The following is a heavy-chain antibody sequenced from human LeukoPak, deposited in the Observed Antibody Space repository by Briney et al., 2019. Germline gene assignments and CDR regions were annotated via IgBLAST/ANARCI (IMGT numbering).Heavy chain of an antibody. CDR2: ISSSSSYI. CDR1: GFTFSSYS. J-gene: IGHJ4*02. D-gene: IGHD3-16*01. V-gene: IGHV3-21*01. CDR3: ARAAGETRFDY. Sequence: GGSLRLSCAASGFTFSSYSMNWVRQAPGKGLEWVSSISSSSSYIYYADSVKGRFTISRDNAKNSLYLQMNSLRAEDTAVYYCARAAGETRFDYWGQGALVTVSS.